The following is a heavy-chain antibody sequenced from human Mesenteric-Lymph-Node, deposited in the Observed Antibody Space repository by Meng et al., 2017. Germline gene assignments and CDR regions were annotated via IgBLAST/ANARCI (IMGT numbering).Heavy chain of an antibody. CDR1: GFTFSNSD. V-gene: IGHV3-30*18. CDR2: ISYDGGTQ. Sequence: QVQLVESGGGVVLPGGSLRLSCAASGFTFSNSDMHWVRQAPGKGLEWVAVISYDGGTQYSTDFVKGRFTISRDNSENTLYLQMNSLRPEDTAVYYCAKNQKSSGWYDYFDYWGQGTLVTVSS. J-gene: IGHJ4*02. D-gene: IGHD6-19*01. CDR3: AKNQKSSGWYDYFDY.